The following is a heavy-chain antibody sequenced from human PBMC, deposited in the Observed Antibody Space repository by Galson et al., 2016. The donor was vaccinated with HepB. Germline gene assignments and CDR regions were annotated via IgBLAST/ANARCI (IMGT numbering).Heavy chain of an antibody. CDR1: GGSLSSRDW. V-gene: IGHV4-4*02. J-gene: IGHJ4*02. CDR2: IYHSGTT. CDR3: AREIAVAGHLDY. D-gene: IGHD6-19*01. Sequence: SETLSLTCAVSGGSLSSRDWWSWVRQPPGKGLQWIGEIYHSGTTNYNPSLKSRVTISVDKSKNQFSLKLSSVTAADTAVYYCAREIAVAGHLDYWGQGTLVTVSS.